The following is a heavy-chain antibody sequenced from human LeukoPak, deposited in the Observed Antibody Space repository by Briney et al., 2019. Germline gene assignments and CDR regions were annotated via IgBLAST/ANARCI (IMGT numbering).Heavy chain of an antibody. Sequence: SGPTLVSPTQTLTLTCTFSGFSLSTGGMCVSWIRQPPGKALEWLARIDWDDEKHYRTSLKTRLTISKDTSKNQVVLTMTNMDPVDTATYYCARNLYSSGWSALDYWGQGTLVTVSS. CDR1: GFSLSTGGMC. J-gene: IGHJ4*02. V-gene: IGHV2-70*11. CDR3: ARNLYSSGWSALDY. D-gene: IGHD6-19*01. CDR2: IDWDDEK.